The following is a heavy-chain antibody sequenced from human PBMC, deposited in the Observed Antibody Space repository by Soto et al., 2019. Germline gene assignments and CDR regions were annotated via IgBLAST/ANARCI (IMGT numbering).Heavy chain of an antibody. CDR1: GCTFTSYD. J-gene: IGHJ4*02. CDR2: MNPNSGNT. Sequence: ASVKVSCKASGCTFTSYDINWVRQATGQGLEWMGWMNPNSGNTGYAQKFQGRVTMTRNTSISTAYMELSSLRSEDTAVYYCARGIWGSYYAGGVDFDYWGQGTLVTVSS. V-gene: IGHV1-8*01. D-gene: IGHD1-26*01. CDR3: ARGIWGSYYAGGVDFDY.